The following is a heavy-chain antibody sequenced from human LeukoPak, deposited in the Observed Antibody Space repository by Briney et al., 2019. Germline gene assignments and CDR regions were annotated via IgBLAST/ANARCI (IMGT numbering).Heavy chain of an antibody. CDR2: IGPHSSAP. J-gene: IGHJ4*02. CDR3: AREGNGLLSKDFDY. Sequence: GSMKVSCEPSGFTFTDYYIHWVRQAPGQGVEWMVYIGPHSSAPSSPQEFQGRVTMTRDTSMSTAYMELTRLTSDDTAVYYCAREGNGLLSKDFDYWGQGTLVTVSS. D-gene: IGHD2/OR15-2a*01. V-gene: IGHV1-2*02. CDR1: GFTFTDYY.